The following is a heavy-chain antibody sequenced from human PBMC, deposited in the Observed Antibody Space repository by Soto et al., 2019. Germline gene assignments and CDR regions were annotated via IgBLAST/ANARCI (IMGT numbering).Heavy chain of an antibody. V-gene: IGHV6-1*01. D-gene: IGHD3-10*01. CDR2: TYYRSRWYN. CDR3: AREDSAGPNDAFAL. CDR1: GDSVSSSRAA. Sequence: QVQLQQSGPGLVKPSQTLSLTCAISGDSVSSSRAAWGWIRQSPSRGLEWLGRTYYRSRWYNDYAESLKGRITIRPDTYKNQLSLQLNAATPEDTAVYYCAREDSAGPNDAFALWGQGTMVTVSS. J-gene: IGHJ3*01.